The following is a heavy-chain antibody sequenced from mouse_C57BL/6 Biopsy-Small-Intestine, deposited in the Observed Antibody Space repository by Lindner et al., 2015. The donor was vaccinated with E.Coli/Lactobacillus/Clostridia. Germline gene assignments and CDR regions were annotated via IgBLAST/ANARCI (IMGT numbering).Heavy chain of an antibody. CDR1: GYTFTNYW. CDR2: IYPGGGYT. J-gene: IGHJ2*01. D-gene: IGHD2-4*01. Sequence: LQESGAELVRPGTSVKMSCKASGYTFTNYWIGWAKQRPGHGLEWIGDIYPGGGYTNYNEKFKGKATLTADKSSSTAYMQFSSLTSEDSAIYYCARSHYDYFDYWGQGTTLTVSS. V-gene: IGHV1-63*01. CDR3: ARSHYDYFDY.